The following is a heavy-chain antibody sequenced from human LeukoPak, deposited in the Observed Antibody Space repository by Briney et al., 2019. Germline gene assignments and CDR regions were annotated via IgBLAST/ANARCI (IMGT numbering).Heavy chain of an antibody. CDR3: ARDRGNWNPPSSRLFDP. V-gene: IGHV1-2*02. Sequence: ASVKVSCKASGYTFTGYYMHWVRQVPGQGLEWMGWINPNSGGTNYAQKFQGRVTMTRDTSISTAYMELSRLRSDDTAVYYCARDRGNWNPPSSRLFDPWGQGTLVTVSS. CDR1: GYTFTGYY. CDR2: INPNSGGT. J-gene: IGHJ5*02. D-gene: IGHD1-20*01.